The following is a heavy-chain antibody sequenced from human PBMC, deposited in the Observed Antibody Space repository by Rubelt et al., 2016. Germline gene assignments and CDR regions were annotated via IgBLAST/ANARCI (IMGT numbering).Heavy chain of an antibody. Sequence: QVQLQQWGAGLLKPSETLSLTCAVYGGSFSGYYWSWIRQPPGKGLEWIGEINHSGSTNYNPSLKSRVTISVDTPKNRFSLKLSSVTAADTAVYYCARGKEGLGVTMMDYWGQGTLVTVSS. CDR3: ARGKEGLGVTMMDY. CDR2: INHSGST. CDR1: GGSFSGYY. V-gene: IGHV4-34*02. D-gene: IGHD3-22*01. J-gene: IGHJ4*02.